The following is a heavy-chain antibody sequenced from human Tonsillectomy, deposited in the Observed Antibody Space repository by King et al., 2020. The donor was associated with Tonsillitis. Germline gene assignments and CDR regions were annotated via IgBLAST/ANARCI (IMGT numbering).Heavy chain of an antibody. CDR2: IRSEAYGGTT. CDR1: GFTFGDYA. D-gene: IGHD4-17*01. Sequence: VQLVESGGGLVQPGRSLRLSCTASGFTFGDYAMSWVRQAPGKGLEWVGFIRSEAYGGTTDYAASVKGRFTISRDSSKTIAYLQMNSLKTEDTAVYYCSSALYGDSYFDYWGQGTLVTVSS. CDR3: SSALYGDSYFDY. V-gene: IGHV3-49*04. J-gene: IGHJ4*02.